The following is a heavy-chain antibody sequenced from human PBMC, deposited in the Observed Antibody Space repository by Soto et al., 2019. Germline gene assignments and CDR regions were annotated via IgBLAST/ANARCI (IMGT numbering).Heavy chain of an antibody. CDR3: TTAFRANYTVKYDFWSGYYFMDV. Sequence: EVQLVESGGGLVKPGGSLRLSCAASGFTFSNAWMSWVRQAPGKGLEWVGRIKSKTDGGTTDYAAPVKGRFTISRDDSKNTLYLQMNSLKTEDTAVYYCTTAFRANYTVKYDFWSGYYFMDVWGKGTTVTVSS. CDR2: IKSKTDGGTT. D-gene: IGHD3-3*01. J-gene: IGHJ6*03. CDR1: GFTFSNAW. V-gene: IGHV3-15*01.